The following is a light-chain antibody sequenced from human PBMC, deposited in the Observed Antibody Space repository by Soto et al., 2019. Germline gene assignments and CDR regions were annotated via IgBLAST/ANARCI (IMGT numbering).Light chain of an antibody. CDR3: HQYGRPPYI. CDR2: GAS. Sequence: EIVLTQSPGTLSFSPGERATLSCRASQSVGSDSLGWYPHKPGQAPRLLIYGASHRATGIPERFSGSGYGTDFSLTISILEPEDFAVYYCHQYGRPPYIFGPGTKLEIK. J-gene: IGKJ2*01. V-gene: IGKV3-20*01. CDR1: QSVGSDS.